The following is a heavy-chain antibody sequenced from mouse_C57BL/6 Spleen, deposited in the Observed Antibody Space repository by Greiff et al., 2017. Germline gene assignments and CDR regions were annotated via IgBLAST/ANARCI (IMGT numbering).Heavy chain of an antibody. CDR3: ARSMGPYYYGSSYEDY. J-gene: IGHJ2*01. CDR1: GYAFSSYW. CDR2: IYPGDGDT. Sequence: VQRVESGAELVKPGASVKISCKASGYAFSSYWMNWVKQRPGKGLEWIGQIYPGDGDTNYNGKFKGKATLTADKSSSTAYMQLSSLTSEDSAVYFCARSMGPYYYGSSYEDYWGQGTTLTVSS. V-gene: IGHV1-80*01. D-gene: IGHD1-1*01.